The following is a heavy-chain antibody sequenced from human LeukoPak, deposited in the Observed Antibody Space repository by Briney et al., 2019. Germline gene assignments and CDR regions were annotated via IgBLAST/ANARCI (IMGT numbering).Heavy chain of an antibody. V-gene: IGHV5-51*01. CDR2: HYPGDSGT. J-gene: IGHJ4*02. CDR1: GYIFPNYW. CDR3: ARLFSGVGYCSSTTCSRPFDS. Sequence: GESLKISCKGSGYIFPNYWIGWVRQMPGKGLEWMGVHYPGDSGTRYSPSFQGQVTFSAGKSISIAYLQWSSLKASDTAMYYCARLFSGVGYCSSTTCSRPFDSWGQGTLVTVSS. D-gene: IGHD2-2*01.